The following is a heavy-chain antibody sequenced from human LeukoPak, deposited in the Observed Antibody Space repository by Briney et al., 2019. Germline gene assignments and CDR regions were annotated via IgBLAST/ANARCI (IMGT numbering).Heavy chain of an antibody. V-gene: IGHV3-30-3*01. Sequence: PGGSLRLSCAASGFTFSSYAMHWVRRAPGKALEWVATISSDGGNRYYSDSVKGRFTISSDNSKNTLYLQMNSLRPEDTAVFHCARGRAVTGSTVIDYWGQGTLVTVSS. D-gene: IGHD6-19*01. CDR1: GFTFSSYA. CDR3: ARGRAVTGSTVIDY. CDR2: ISSDGGNR. J-gene: IGHJ4*02.